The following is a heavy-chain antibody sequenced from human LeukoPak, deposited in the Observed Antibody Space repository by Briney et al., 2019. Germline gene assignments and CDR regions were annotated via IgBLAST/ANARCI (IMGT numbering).Heavy chain of an antibody. CDR2: IGGSGGST. Sequence: GGSLRLSCAASGFTFSSYAMSWVRQAPGKGLEWVSAIGGSGGSTYYADSVKGRFTISRDNSKNTLYLQMNSLRAEDTAVYYCAPLGAYCGGDCYFFDYWGQGTLVTVSS. J-gene: IGHJ4*02. CDR1: GFTFSSYA. D-gene: IGHD2-21*02. CDR3: APLGAYCGGDCYFFDY. V-gene: IGHV3-23*01.